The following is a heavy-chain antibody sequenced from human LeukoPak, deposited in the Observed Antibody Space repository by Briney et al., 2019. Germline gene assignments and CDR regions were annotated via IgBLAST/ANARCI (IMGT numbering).Heavy chain of an antibody. V-gene: IGHV1-18*01. CDR3: AREGGNYYDSSGAGY. CDR2: ISAYNGNT. D-gene: IGHD3-22*01. CDR1: GYTFTSYG. Sequence: ASVKVSCKASGYTFTSYGISWVRQAPGQGLDWMGWISAYNGNTNYAQKLQGRVTMTTDTSTSTAYMELRSLRSDDTAVYYCAREGGNYYDSSGAGYWGQGTLVTVSS. J-gene: IGHJ4*02.